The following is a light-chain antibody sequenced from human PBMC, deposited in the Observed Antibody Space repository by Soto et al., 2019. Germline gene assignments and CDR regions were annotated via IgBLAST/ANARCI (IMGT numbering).Light chain of an antibody. J-gene: IGLJ2*01. CDR1: SGHSSYA. V-gene: IGLV4-69*01. Sequence: QLVLTQSPSASASLGASVKLTCTLSSGHSSYAIAWHQQQPEKGPRYLMKLNTDGSHSQGGGIPDRFSGSSSGAERYLTIASLQSEDDADYYGQSWDAGINVVFGGGTKLTVL. CDR2: LNTDGSH. CDR3: QSWDAGINVV.